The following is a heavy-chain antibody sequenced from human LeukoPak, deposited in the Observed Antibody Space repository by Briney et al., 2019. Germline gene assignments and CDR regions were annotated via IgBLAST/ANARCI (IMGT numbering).Heavy chain of an antibody. CDR3: AKDPSRYGGNSGYLDY. D-gene: IGHD4-23*01. CDR1: GFTFSNHA. J-gene: IGHJ4*02. Sequence: GGSLRLSCAASGFTFSNHAKTWVRQAPGKGLEWVSSISGSGGSTKYADSVKGRFTISRDNSKNTLFLQMNSLRAEDTAVYYCAKDPSRYGGNSGYLDYWGQGTLVTVSS. CDR2: ISGSGGST. V-gene: IGHV3-23*01.